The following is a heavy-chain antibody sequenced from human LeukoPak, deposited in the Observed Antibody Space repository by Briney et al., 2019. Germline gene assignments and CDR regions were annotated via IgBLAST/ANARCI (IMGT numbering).Heavy chain of an antibody. D-gene: IGHD3-22*01. CDR2: IWYDGSDK. V-gene: IGHV3-33*01. CDR3: ARGGLYYDSSGSLDN. Sequence: GGSLRLSCAASGFTFSSYAMHWVRQAPGKGLEWVAVIWYDGSDKYYADSVKGRFTISRDNSKNTLDVQMNSLRAEDTAVYYCARGGLYYDSSGSLDNRGQGTLVTVSS. CDR1: GFTFSSYA. J-gene: IGHJ4*02.